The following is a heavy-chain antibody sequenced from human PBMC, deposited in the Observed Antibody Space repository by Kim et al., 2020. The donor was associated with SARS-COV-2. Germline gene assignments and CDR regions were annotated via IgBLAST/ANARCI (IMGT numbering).Heavy chain of an antibody. CDR3: ARGGTNWKSRHDAFDI. V-gene: IGHV4-4*02. CDR1: GGSISSSNW. CDR2: IYHSGST. D-gene: IGHD1-1*01. Sequence: SETLSLTCAVSGGSISSSNWWSWVRQPPGKGLEWIGEIYHSGSTNYNPSLKSRVTISVDKSKNQFSLKLSSVTAADTAVYYCARGGTNWKSRHDAFDIWGQGTMVTVSS. J-gene: IGHJ3*02.